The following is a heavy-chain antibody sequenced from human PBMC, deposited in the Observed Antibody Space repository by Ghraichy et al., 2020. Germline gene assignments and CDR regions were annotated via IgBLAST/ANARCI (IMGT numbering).Heavy chain of an antibody. CDR1: GFTVSSNY. D-gene: IGHD3-22*01. CDR2: IYSGGST. Sequence: AGSLRLSCAASGFTVSSNYMSWVRQAPGKGLEWVSVIYSGGSTYYADSVKGRFTISRDNSKNTLYLQMNSLRAEDTAVYYCARDGSSGYLYAFDIWGQGTMVTVSS. J-gene: IGHJ3*02. CDR3: ARDGSSGYLYAFDI. V-gene: IGHV3-53*01.